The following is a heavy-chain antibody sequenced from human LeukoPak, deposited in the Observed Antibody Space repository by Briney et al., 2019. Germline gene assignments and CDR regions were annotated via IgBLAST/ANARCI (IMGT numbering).Heavy chain of an antibody. V-gene: IGHV3-33*07. Sequence: GGSLRLSCAASGFTFSSYGMYWVRQAPGKGLEWVAVIWDDGSNKYYVDSVKGRFTISRDNSKNTLYLEMNSLRAEDTAVYYCARDVGYSGYVYWGQGTLVTVSS. D-gene: IGHD5-12*01. CDR3: ARDVGYSGYVY. J-gene: IGHJ4*02. CDR1: GFTFSSYG. CDR2: IWDDGSNK.